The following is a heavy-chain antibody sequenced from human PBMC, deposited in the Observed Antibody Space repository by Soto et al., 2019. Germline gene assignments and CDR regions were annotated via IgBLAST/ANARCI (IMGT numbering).Heavy chain of an antibody. CDR3: ARVPIDTYMIYWSDP. D-gene: IGHD3-16*01. CDR1: GDSVSSGDYY. V-gene: IGHV4-61*08. J-gene: IGHJ5*02. CDR2: IYFSGRT. Sequence: SETLSLTCTVSGDSVSSGDYYWTWIRQPPGKGLEWVGHIYFSGRTNYIPSLESRVTISLDTSKNQFSLKLTSLTAADTAVYYCARVPIDTYMIYWSDPWGQGTLVTVSS.